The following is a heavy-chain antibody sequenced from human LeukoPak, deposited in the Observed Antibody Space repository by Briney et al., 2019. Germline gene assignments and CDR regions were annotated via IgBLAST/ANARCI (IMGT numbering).Heavy chain of an antibody. J-gene: IGHJ4*02. Sequence: PGGSLRLSCAASGFTFSSYSMNWVRQAQGKGLEWVSSISSSSSYIYYADSVKGRFTISRDNAKNSLYLQMNSLRAEDTAVYYCARCDSSSWTNPDYWGQGTLVTVSS. CDR3: ARCDSSSWTNPDY. CDR1: GFTFSSYS. D-gene: IGHD6-13*01. CDR2: ISSSSSYI. V-gene: IGHV3-21*01.